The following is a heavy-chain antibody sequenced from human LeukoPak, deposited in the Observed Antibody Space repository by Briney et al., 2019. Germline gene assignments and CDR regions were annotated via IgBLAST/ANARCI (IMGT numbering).Heavy chain of an antibody. V-gene: IGHV4-39*01. CDR1: GGSISRSSYY. CDR2: IYYSGTT. Sequence: SETLSLTCTVSGGSISRSSYYWGWIRQPPGKGLEWIGSIYYSGTTFYNPSLKSRVTISVDTSKNQFSLNLSSVAAADTAVYYCARRYGFPRGKFFDYWGQGTLVTVSS. CDR3: ARRYGFPRGKFFDY. J-gene: IGHJ4*02. D-gene: IGHD1-14*01.